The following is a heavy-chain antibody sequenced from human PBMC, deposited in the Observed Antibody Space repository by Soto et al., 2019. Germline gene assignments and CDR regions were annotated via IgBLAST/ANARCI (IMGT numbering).Heavy chain of an antibody. CDR2: IYPGDSDT. V-gene: IGHV5-51*01. CDR1: GYSFTSYC. J-gene: IGHJ4*02. CDR3: ARQEQIVDHVDY. D-gene: IGHD1-26*01. Sequence: EECLTISCKVSGYSFTSYCIVWVLQMPGKGLEWMGIIYPGDSDTRYSPSFQGQVTISADKSISTAYLQWSSLKASDTAMYYCARQEQIVDHVDYWGQGTMVTVSS.